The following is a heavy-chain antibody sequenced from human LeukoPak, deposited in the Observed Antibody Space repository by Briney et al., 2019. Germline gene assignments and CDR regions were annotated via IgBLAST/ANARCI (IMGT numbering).Heavy chain of an antibody. CDR1: GFTFSSYA. Sequence: PGGSLRLSCAASGFTFSSYAMSWVRQAPGKGLEWVSAISGSGGSTYYADSVKGRFTISRDNAKNSLYLQMNSLRDEDTAVYYCARDRSVTSHFDYWGQGTLVTVSS. D-gene: IGHD4-17*01. CDR3: ARDRSVTSHFDY. CDR2: ISGSGGST. V-gene: IGHV3-23*01. J-gene: IGHJ4*02.